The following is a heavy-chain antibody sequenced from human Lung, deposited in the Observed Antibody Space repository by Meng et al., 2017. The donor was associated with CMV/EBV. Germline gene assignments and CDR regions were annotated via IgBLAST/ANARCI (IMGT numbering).Heavy chain of an antibody. CDR2: IRYDGSNK. V-gene: IGHV3-30*02. J-gene: IGHJ6*02. CDR1: GFTFSSYG. CDR3: AKDGRGYSYGYVMDV. Sequence: GESXKISCAASGFTFSSYGMHWVRQAPGKGLEWVAFIRYDGSNKYYADSVKGRFTISRDNSKNTLYLQMNSLRAEDTAVYYCAKDGRGYSYGYVMDVWGQGXTVTVSS. D-gene: IGHD5-18*01.